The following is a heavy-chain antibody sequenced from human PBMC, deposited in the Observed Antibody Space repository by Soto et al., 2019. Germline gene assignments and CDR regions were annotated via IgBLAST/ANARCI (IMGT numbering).Heavy chain of an antibody. Sequence: PSETLSLTCTVSGGSISSYYWSWIRQPPGKGLEWIGYIYYSGSTNYNPSLKSRVTISVDTSKNQFSLKLSSVTAADTAVYYCARGRIAAAGKEYYYYGMDVWGQGTTVTVSS. CDR2: IYYSGST. J-gene: IGHJ6*02. CDR3: ARGRIAAAGKEYYYYGMDV. V-gene: IGHV4-59*12. D-gene: IGHD6-13*01. CDR1: GGSISSYY.